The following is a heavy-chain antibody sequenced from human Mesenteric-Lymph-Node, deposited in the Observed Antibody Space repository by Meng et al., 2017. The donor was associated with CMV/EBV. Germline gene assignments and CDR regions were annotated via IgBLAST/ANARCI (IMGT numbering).Heavy chain of an antibody. CDR1: GFTFTDYW. Sequence: KVSCKGSGFTFTDYWIAWVRQMPGEGLEWMGVIYPRDSDARYSPSFQGQVTISADKSISTAYLQWTSLKASDTAIYYCARGVVSTPFDYWGQGTLVTVSS. CDR3: ARGVVSTPFDY. CDR2: IYPRDSDA. D-gene: IGHD2-15*01. J-gene: IGHJ4*02. V-gene: IGHV5-51*01.